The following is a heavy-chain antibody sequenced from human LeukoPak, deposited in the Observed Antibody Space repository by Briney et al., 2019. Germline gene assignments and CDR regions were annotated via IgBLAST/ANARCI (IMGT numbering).Heavy chain of an antibody. CDR2: IYHSGST. Sequence: SETLSLTCAVSGYSISSGYYWGWIRQPPGKGLEWIGSIYHSGSTYHNPSLKSRVTISVDTSKNQFSLKLSSVTAADTAVYYCARRRITMVRGEGWFDPWGQGTLVTVSS. CDR1: GYSISSGYY. J-gene: IGHJ5*02. V-gene: IGHV4-38-2*01. CDR3: ARRRITMVRGEGWFDP. D-gene: IGHD3-10*01.